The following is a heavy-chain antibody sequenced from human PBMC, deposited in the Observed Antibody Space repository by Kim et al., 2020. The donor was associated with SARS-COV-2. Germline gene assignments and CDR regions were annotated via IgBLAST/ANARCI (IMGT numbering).Heavy chain of an antibody. J-gene: IGHJ6*02. Sequence: ASVKVSCKASGYTFTSYYMHWVRQAPGQGLEWMGIINPSGGSTSYAQKFQGRVTMTRDTSTSTVYMELSSLRSEDTAVYYCARDLGGYDYYYYYYGMDVWGQGTTVTVSS. D-gene: IGHD5-12*01. CDR3: ARDLGGYDYYYYYYGMDV. V-gene: IGHV1-46*01. CDR2: INPSGGST. CDR1: GYTFTSYY.